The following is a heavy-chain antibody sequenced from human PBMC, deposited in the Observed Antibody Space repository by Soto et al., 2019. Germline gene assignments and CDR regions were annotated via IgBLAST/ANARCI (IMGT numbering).Heavy chain of an antibody. CDR2: IDPSDSYT. V-gene: IGHV5-10-1*01. D-gene: IGHD2-15*01. J-gene: IGHJ6*02. CDR3: ARRGGGSHLGGMDV. Sequence: GESLKISCKGSGYSFTSYWISWVRQMPGKGLGWMGRIDPSDSYTNYIPSFQGHVTISADKSISTAYLQWSSLKASDTAMYYCARRGGGSHLGGMDVWGQGTTVTVSS. CDR1: GYSFTSYW.